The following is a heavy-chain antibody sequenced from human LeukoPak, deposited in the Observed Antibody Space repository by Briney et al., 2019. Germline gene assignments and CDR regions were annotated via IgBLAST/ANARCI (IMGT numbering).Heavy chain of an antibody. CDR1: GYTFTSYG. CDR3: ARALAVAGTPGYYYYGMDV. Sequence: ASVKVSCKASGYTFTSYGISWVRQAPGQGLEWMGWISAYNGNTNYAQKLQGRVTVTTDTSTSAAYMELRSLRSDDTAVYYCARALAVAGTPGYYYYGMDVWGQGTTVTVSS. D-gene: IGHD6-19*01. CDR2: ISAYNGNT. J-gene: IGHJ6*02. V-gene: IGHV1-18*01.